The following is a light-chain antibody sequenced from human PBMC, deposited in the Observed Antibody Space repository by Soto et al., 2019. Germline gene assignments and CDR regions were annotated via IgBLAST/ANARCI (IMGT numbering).Light chain of an antibody. J-gene: IGKJ2*01. V-gene: IGKV3-15*01. Sequence: EIVLTQSPATLSVSPGDRVTLSCRASESLFGFLAWYQQKPGQSPRLLIYGGSTRATGIPARFSGSGSATDFTLTISSLPSGDFADYFCQRDNDWPFASGLGTKLEI. CDR3: QRDNDWPFA. CDR2: GGS. CDR1: ESLFGF.